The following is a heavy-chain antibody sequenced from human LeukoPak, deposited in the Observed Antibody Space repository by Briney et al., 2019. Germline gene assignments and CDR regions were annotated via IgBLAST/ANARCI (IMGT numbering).Heavy chain of an antibody. CDR2: INAGNGNT. CDR1: GYTFTSYA. D-gene: IGHD3-3*01. Sequence: ASVTVSCTASGYTFTSYAVHWVRQAPGQRLEWMGWINAGNGNTKYSQKFQGRVTITRDTSASTAYMELSSLKSEDTAVYYCARNYYDFWSGYSSPLDYWGQGTLVTVSS. J-gene: IGHJ4*02. CDR3: ARNYYDFWSGYSSPLDY. V-gene: IGHV1-3*01.